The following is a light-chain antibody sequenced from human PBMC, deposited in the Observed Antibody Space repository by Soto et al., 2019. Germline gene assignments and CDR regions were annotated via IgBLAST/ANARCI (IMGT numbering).Light chain of an antibody. Sequence: QSALTQPASVSGSPGQSITISCTGTSSDVGSYNLVSWYQQHPDKAPKLMIYEDTKRPSGVSNRFSGSKSGHTASLTLSGLQAEDEADYYCCSYAGSTSLLFGGGTKLTVL. J-gene: IGLJ2*01. CDR2: EDT. CDR3: CSYAGSTSLL. V-gene: IGLV2-23*02. CDR1: SSDVGSYNL.